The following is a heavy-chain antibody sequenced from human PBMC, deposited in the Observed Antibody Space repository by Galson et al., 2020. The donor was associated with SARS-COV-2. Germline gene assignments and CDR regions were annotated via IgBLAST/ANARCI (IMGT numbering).Heavy chain of an antibody. CDR3: AKDIEPSYMASQLRWPTSGHPKNGMDV. D-gene: IGHD4-17*01. V-gene: IGHV3-30*18. Sequence: GESLKISCAASGFTFSSYGMHWVRQAPGKGLEWVAVISYDGSNKYYADSVKGRFTISRDNSKNTLYLQMNSLRAEDTAVYYCAKDIEPSYMASQLRWPTSGHPKNGMDVWGQGTTVTVSS. CDR1: GFTFSSYG. CDR2: ISYDGSNK. J-gene: IGHJ6*02.